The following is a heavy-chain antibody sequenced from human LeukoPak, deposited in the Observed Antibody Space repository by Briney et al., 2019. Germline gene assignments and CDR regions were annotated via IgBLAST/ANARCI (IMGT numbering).Heavy chain of an antibody. CDR3: ARAGANGIEAAGSLRY. V-gene: IGHV4-59*01. D-gene: IGHD6-13*01. CDR2: IYYTGTT. J-gene: IGHJ4*02. Sequence: SETLSLTCAVSGVSFSTYYWSWIRQPPGKGLEWIGFIYYTGTTNYNPSLKSRVTISVDTSKNQFSLKLSSVTAADTAVYYCARAGANGIEAAGSLRYWGQGTLVTVSS. CDR1: GVSFSTYY.